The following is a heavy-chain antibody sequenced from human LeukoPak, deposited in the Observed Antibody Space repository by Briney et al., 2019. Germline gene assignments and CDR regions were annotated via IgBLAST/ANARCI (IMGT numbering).Heavy chain of an antibody. D-gene: IGHD3-10*01. CDR2: INSDSHYI. CDR3: ARIFSGSGIKRNYGMDV. Sequence: GGSLRLSCAASGFTFSSYSLNWFRQAPGKGLEWVSSINSDSHYIYYSDSTKGHFTISRDNAENSLFLNMNSLRAEDSAVYFCARIFSGSGIKRNYGMDVWGQGTTVTVSS. J-gene: IGHJ6*02. CDR1: GFTFSSYS. V-gene: IGHV3-21*01.